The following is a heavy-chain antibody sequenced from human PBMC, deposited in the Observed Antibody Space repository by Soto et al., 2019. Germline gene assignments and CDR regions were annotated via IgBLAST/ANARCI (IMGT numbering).Heavy chain of an antibody. CDR2: ISGSGGST. J-gene: IGHJ4*02. D-gene: IGHD3-22*01. CDR3: AKDPMIVVVSDY. V-gene: IGHV3-23*01. Sequence: GVSLRLSCAASGFTFSSYAMSGVRQAPGKGLEWVSAISGSGGSTYYADSVKGRFTISRDNSKNTLYLQMNSLRAEDTAVYYCAKDPMIVVVSDYWGQGTLVTVSS. CDR1: GFTFSSYA.